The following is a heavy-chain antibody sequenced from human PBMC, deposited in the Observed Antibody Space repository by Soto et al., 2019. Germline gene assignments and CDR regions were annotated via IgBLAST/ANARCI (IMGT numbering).Heavy chain of an antibody. CDR3: ARVDHRGYFAILTDY. V-gene: IGHV4-31*03. D-gene: IGHD3-9*01. Sequence: SETLSLTCTVSGDSLSSGGHYWIWIRHHPGKGLEWIGHIYDSVNTYYSPSLRSRVTISADMSKNQFSLNLRSVTAADTAVYYCARVDHRGYFAILTDYWGQGTLVTVSS. CDR1: GDSLSSGGHY. CDR2: IYDSVNT. J-gene: IGHJ4*02.